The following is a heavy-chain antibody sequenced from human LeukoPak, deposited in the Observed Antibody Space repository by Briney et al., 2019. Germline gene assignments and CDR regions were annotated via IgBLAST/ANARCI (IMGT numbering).Heavy chain of an antibody. V-gene: IGHV4-31*03. CDR1: GGSISSGGYY. Sequence: SQTLSLTCTVSGGSISSGGYYWSWIRQHPGKGLEWIGYIYYSGSTNYNPSLKSRVTISVDTSKNQFSLKLSSVTAADTAVYYCARSPSHDYGDYVGYFDYWGQGTLVTVSS. D-gene: IGHD4-17*01. J-gene: IGHJ4*02. CDR2: IYYSGST. CDR3: ARSPSHDYGDYVGYFDY.